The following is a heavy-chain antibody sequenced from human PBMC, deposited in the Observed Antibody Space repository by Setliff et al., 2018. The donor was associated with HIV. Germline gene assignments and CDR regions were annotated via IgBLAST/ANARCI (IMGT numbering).Heavy chain of an antibody. CDR2: IKSKTNGGDGTA. CDR1: GFTFTDAW. D-gene: IGHD3-22*01. J-gene: IGHJ3*01. CDR3: AKDRFSDSSAPGDAFDV. V-gene: IGHV3-15*01. Sequence: GGSLRLSCAGSGFTFTDAWLSWVRQAPGKGLEWVARIKSKTNGGDGTADYATPVRGRFTISRDESRDTVYMQLNSRRAEDTAVYYCAKDRFSDSSAPGDAFDVWGVGTLVTVSS.